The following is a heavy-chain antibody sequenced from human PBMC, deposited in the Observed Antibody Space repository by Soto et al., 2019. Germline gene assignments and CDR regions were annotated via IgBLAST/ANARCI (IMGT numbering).Heavy chain of an antibody. CDR1: VLTFSSYG. J-gene: IGHJ4*02. D-gene: IGHD3-10*02. Sequence: GGALLLSCAASVLTFSSYGIDWVRQAPGKGLEWVAFISYDGNNKYYADSVKGRFTISRDNSKNTLYLQMNSLRAEDTAVYYCEKDKSATFGYFDYWGQGTLVTVSS. CDR2: ISYDGNNK. CDR3: EKDKSATFGYFDY. V-gene: IGHV3-30*18.